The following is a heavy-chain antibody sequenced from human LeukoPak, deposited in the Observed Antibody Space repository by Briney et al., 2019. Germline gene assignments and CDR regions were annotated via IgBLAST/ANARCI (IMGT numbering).Heavy chain of an antibody. D-gene: IGHD3-16*01. J-gene: IGHJ3*02. CDR3: ARVGGAPLGAFDI. CDR1: GAPISSYY. V-gene: IGHV4-59*01. CDR2: IYNSGTT. Sequence: SETLSPTRSGSGAPISSYYLGWVRPSPREGRGWGGYIYNSGTTNYNPSLKSRVSISKDVSKNQFSLRVTSVTAADTAVYYCARVGGAPLGAFDIWGQGTVVTVSS.